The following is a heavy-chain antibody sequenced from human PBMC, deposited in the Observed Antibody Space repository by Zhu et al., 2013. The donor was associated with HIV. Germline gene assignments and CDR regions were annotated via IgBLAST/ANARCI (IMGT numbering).Heavy chain of an antibody. CDR1: GYTFTSYD. Sequence: QVQLVQSGAEVKKPGASVKVSCKASGYTFTSYDINWVRQATGQGLEWMGWMNPNSGNTGYAQKFQGRVTMTRNTSISTAYMELSSLRSEDTAVYYCARDPYCSGGSCSHSFDYWGQGTLVTVSS. D-gene: IGHD2-15*01. V-gene: IGHV1-8*01. CDR3: ARDPYCSGGSCSHSFDY. CDR2: MNPNSGNT. J-gene: IGHJ4*02.